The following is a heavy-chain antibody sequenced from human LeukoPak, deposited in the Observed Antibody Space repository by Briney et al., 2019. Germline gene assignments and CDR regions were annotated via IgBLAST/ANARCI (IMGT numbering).Heavy chain of an antibody. CDR2: ISSSGTTAI. V-gene: IGHV3-11*04. CDR1: GFIFSDYY. J-gene: IGHJ4*02. Sequence: GGSLRLSCAASGFIFSDYYMSWIRQAPGKGLEWVSYISSSGTTAIYYADSVKGRFTISRDNAKNSLYLQMNSLRPEDTAVYYCARALSDSSGWYDYWGQGTLVTVSS. CDR3: ARALSDSSGWYDY. D-gene: IGHD6-19*01.